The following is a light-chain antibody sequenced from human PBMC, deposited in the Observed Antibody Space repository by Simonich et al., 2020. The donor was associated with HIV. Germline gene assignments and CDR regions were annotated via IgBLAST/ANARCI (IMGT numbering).Light chain of an antibody. V-gene: IGKV1-NL1*01. J-gene: IGKJ4*01. CDR2: AAS. CDR1: QGISNS. CDR3: QQYYSTLT. Sequence: IQLTQFPSFLSASVGDRVTITCRASQGISNSLAWYQQKPGKAPKLLLYAASRLESGVPSRFSGSGSGTDYTLTISSLQPEDFATYYCQQYYSTLTFGGGTKVEIK.